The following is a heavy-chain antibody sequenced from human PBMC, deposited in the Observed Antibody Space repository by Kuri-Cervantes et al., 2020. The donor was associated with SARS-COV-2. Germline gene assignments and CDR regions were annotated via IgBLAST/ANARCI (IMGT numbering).Heavy chain of an antibody. CDR1: GYTLSELS. D-gene: IGHD3-10*01. Sequence: ASVKVSCKVSGYTLSELSIHWVRQAPGQGLEWMGWINPNSGGTNYAQKFQGRVTMTRDTSISTAYMELSRLRSDDTAVYYCARDWLRGVINYWGQGTLVTVSS. J-gene: IGHJ4*02. CDR3: ARDWLRGVINY. CDR2: INPNSGGT. V-gene: IGHV1-2*02.